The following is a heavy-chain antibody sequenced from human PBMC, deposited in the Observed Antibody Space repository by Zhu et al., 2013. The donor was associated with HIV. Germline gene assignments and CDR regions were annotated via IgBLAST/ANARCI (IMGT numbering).Heavy chain of an antibody. V-gene: IGHV1-46*01. J-gene: IGHJ3*02. CDR1: GFTFTSYY. D-gene: IGHD7-27*01. CDR3: ARDWGSEDAFDI. CDR2: INPSGRST. Sequence: QVQLVQSGAEVKKPGASVKVSCTASGFTFTSYYMHWVRQAPGQGLEWMGMINPSGRSTTYARNFQGRVTLTRDTSTSTVYVELTSLRSDDTAVYYCARDWGSEDAFDIWGQGTLVTVSS.